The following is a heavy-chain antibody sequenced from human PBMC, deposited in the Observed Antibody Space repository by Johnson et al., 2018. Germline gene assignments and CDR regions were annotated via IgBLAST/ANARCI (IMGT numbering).Heavy chain of an antibody. CDR3: ARDVSSGWDAEYFQH. J-gene: IGHJ1*01. D-gene: IGHD6-19*01. CDR2: IKQEGSEK. CDR1: GFTFSSYG. Sequence: VQLVQSGGGVVQPGRSLRLSCAASGFTFSSYGMHWVRQAPGKGLEWVANIKQEGSEKYYVDSVKGRFTISRDNAKNSLYLQMNSLRVEDTAVYYWARDVSSGWDAEYFQHWGQGTLVTVSS. V-gene: IGHV3-7*01.